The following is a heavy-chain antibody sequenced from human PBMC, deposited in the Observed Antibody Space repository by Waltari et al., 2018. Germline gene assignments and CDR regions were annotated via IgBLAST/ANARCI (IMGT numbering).Heavy chain of an antibody. V-gene: IGHV3-7*01. CDR2: IKQDGSEK. CDR1: GFTFSSYW. J-gene: IGHJ6*03. CDR3: ARDRIYCSSTSCYRSYYYYYYMDV. D-gene: IGHD2-2*01. Sequence: EVQLVESGGGLVQPGGSLRLSCAASGFTFSSYWMSWVRQAPGKGLEWVANIKQDGSEKYYVDSVKGRFTISRDNAKNSLYLQMNSLRAEDTAVYYCARDRIYCSSTSCYRSYYYYYYMDVWGKGTTVTISS.